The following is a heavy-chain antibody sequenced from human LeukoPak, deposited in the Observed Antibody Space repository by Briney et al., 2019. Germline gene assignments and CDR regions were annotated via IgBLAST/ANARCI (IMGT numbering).Heavy chain of an antibody. CDR2: LHTSGKT. CDR1: GGSFSGYY. V-gene: IGHV4-4*07. J-gene: IGHJ4*02. CDR3: AKDYSGAPGTLAY. D-gene: IGHD1-14*01. Sequence: SETLSLTCAVYGGSFSGYYWTWIRQPAGKGLEWIGHLHTSGKTDYNPSLNSRVTMSLDTSKTQLSLRLSSVTAADTAVYYCAKDYSGAPGTLAYWGQGTLVTVSS.